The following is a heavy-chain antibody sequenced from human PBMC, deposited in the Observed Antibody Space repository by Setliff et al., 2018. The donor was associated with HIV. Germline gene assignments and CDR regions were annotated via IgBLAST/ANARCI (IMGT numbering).Heavy chain of an antibody. D-gene: IGHD2-21*01. J-gene: IGHJ6*03. Sequence: ASVKVSCKASGYTFSGYYLHWVRRAPGQGLEWMGWINPNSGATNYAQNFQGRVTMTRDTSISTAYMELSSLRSEDTAVYYCAIRPYYYYYMDVWGKGTTVTAP. CDR1: GYTFSGYY. CDR2: INPNSGAT. CDR3: AIRPYYYYYMDV. V-gene: IGHV1-2*02.